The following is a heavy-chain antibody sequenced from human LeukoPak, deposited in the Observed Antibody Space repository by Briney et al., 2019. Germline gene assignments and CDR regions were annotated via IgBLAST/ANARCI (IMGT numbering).Heavy chain of an antibody. Sequence: GGSLRLSCAASGFTFSSYAMSWVRQAPGKGLEWVSAISGSGGSTYYADSVKGRFTISRDNSKNTLYLQMNSLRAEDTAVYYCAKGNAAFVVAVAATVVGPWGQGTLVTVSS. J-gene: IGHJ5*02. CDR2: ISGSGGST. V-gene: IGHV3-23*01. CDR1: GFTFSSYA. CDR3: AKGNAAFVVAVAATVVGP. D-gene: IGHD2-15*01.